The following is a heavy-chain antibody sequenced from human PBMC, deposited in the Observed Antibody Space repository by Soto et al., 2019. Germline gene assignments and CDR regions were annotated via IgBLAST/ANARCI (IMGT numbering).Heavy chain of an antibody. Sequence: QVQLVQSGAEVKKPGSSVKVSCKASGGTFSSYAISWVRQAPGQGLEWMGGIIPIFGTANYAQKFQGRVTITADESTSTDYMELSSLRSEETAVYYCASGVYSSSSDYYYYGMDVWDQGTTVTVSS. CDR1: GGTFSSYA. D-gene: IGHD6-6*01. CDR3: ASGVYSSSSDYYYYGMDV. J-gene: IGHJ6*02. V-gene: IGHV1-69*01. CDR2: IIPIFGTA.